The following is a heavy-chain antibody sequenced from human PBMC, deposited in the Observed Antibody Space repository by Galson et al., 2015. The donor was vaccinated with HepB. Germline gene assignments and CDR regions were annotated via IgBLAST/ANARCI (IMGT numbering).Heavy chain of an antibody. D-gene: IGHD5-24*01. CDR3: ARDWIRDGASYYFDY. V-gene: IGHV4/OR15-8*02. CDR2: IYHSGDV. J-gene: IGHJ4*02. Sequence: ETLFSTCAVSGGSIRTEDWWSCVRQSPGKRLEWIGQIYHSGDVNYNPSLKSRVIMSVDTSKNQFSLRLNSVTAADTAIYYCARDWIRDGASYYFDYWGQGTLVTVSS. CDR1: GGSIRTEDW.